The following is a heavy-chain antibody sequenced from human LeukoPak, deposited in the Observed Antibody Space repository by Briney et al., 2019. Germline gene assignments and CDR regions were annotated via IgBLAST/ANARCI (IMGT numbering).Heavy chain of an antibody. CDR1: GGTFSSYA. CDR2: IIPIFGIA. CDR3: AREGHMVRGVHSWFDP. Sequence: SVKVSCKASGGTFSSYAISWVRQAPGQGLEWMGRIIPIFGIANYAQKFQGRVTITADKSTSTAYMELSSLRSEDTAVYYCAREGHMVRGVHSWFDPWGQGTLVTVSS. D-gene: IGHD3-10*01. J-gene: IGHJ5*02. V-gene: IGHV1-69*04.